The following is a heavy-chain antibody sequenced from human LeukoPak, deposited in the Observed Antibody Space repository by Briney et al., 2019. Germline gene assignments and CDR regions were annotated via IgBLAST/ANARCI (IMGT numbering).Heavy chain of an antibody. CDR3: ARDPPIASSGWYGWFYFDY. D-gene: IGHD6-19*01. Sequence: ASVKVSCKASGYTFTSYYMHWVRQAPGQGLEWMGIIKTNGGSASYSQKFQSRVTMTTDTSTSTVYMELSSLRSDDTAVYYCARDPPIASSGWYGWFYFDYWGQGTLVTVPS. V-gene: IGHV1-46*01. CDR2: IKTNGGSA. J-gene: IGHJ4*02. CDR1: GYTFTSYY.